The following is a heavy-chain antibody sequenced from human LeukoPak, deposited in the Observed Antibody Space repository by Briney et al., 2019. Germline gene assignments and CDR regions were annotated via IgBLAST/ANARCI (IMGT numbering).Heavy chain of an antibody. V-gene: IGHV4-59*01. CDR2: IYYSGST. CDR3: SYGDYVMALDY. D-gene: IGHD4-17*01. J-gene: IGHJ4*02. CDR1: GGSISSYY. Sequence: PSETLSLTCTVSGGSISSYYWSWIRQPPGKGLEWIGYIYYSGSTNYNPPLKSRVTISVDTSKNQFSLKLSSVTAADTAVYYCSYGDYVMALDYWGQGTLVTVSS.